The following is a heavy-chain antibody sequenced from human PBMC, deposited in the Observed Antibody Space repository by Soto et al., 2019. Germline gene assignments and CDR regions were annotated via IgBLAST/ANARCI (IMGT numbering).Heavy chain of an antibody. J-gene: IGHJ4*02. CDR1: GDSSRRYD. Sequence: SETLSLTCTVSGDSSRRYDWSWIRLPPVKGLEWLGYVDYSGDTKYNHCLKRRVTISVDTSKNQFSLKLRSVTAADTAVYYCARSPYSSSSHFDYWGQGTPVTVSS. CDR2: VDYSGDT. D-gene: IGHD6-6*01. CDR3: ARSPYSSSSHFDY. V-gene: IGHV4-59*01.